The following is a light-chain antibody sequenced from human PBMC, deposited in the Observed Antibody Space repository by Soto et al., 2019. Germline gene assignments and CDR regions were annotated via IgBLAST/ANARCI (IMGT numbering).Light chain of an antibody. CDR3: SSYSSSSTLVL. CDR1: NSDVGGYNY. V-gene: IGLV2-14*01. J-gene: IGLJ2*01. CDR2: EVS. Sequence: QSALTQPASVSGSPGQSITISCTGTNSDVGGYNYVSWYQHSPGKVPKLMIYEVSNRPSGVSNRFSGSKSGNTASLTISGLQADDEADYHCSSYSSSSTLVLFGGGTKVTVL.